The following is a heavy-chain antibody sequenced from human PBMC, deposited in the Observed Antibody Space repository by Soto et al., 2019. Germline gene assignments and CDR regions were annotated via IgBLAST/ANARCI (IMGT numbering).Heavy chain of an antibody. D-gene: IGHD2-21*01. V-gene: IGHV1-18*01. Sequence: ASVKVSCKASGYTFTSYGISWVRQAPGQGLEWMGWISAYNGNTNYAQKLQGRVTMTTDTSTSTAYMELRSLRSDDTAVYYCAREWAYCGGDCYSWGTLDYWGQGTLVNVSS. CDR3: AREWAYCGGDCYSWGTLDY. CDR2: ISAYNGNT. CDR1: GYTFTSYG. J-gene: IGHJ4*02.